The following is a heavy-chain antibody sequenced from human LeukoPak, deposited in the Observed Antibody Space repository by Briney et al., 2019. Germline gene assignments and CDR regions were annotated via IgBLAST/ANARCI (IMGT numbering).Heavy chain of an antibody. V-gene: IGHV3-23*01. D-gene: IGHD2-21*02. CDR3: AREGASVGTYYSDY. Sequence: GGSLRLSCAASGFTFSDYVMSWVRQAPGRGLEWVAGISGSGDYTYYADSVKGRFPIFRDNSKNTLFLQMNNLRVDDTAVYYCAREGASVGTYYSDYWGQGSLVLVSS. J-gene: IGHJ4*02. CDR1: GFTFSDYV. CDR2: ISGSGDYT.